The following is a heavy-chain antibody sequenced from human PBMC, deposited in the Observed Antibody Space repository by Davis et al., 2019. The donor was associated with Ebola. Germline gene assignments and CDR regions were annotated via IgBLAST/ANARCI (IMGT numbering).Heavy chain of an antibody. V-gene: IGHV3-7*01. Sequence: PGGSLRLSCAASEFTFSAHWMSWVRQAPGKGLEWVANINQDGSEGYYVHSVKGRFTISRDNAKNSLFMQMNSLRVEDTAVYYCVRHNMWTYDVWGLGTLVTVSS. CDR1: EFTFSAHW. J-gene: IGHJ4*02. CDR3: VRHNMWTYDV. CDR2: INQDGSEG. D-gene: IGHD3-16*01.